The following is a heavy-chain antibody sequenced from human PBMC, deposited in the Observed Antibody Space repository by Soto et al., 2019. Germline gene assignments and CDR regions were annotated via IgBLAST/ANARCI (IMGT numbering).Heavy chain of an antibody. Sequence: QVQLVQSGAEVKKPGASVKVSCKASGDTFTSYYMHWVRQAPGQGLEWMGVINPSGGGTSYAQKFQGGVTITRDTSTSTVYMDLRSLRSEDTAVYYCARPFEGGQQLVYSYYGMDVWGQGTTVTVSS. CDR2: INPSGGGT. D-gene: IGHD6-13*01. CDR3: ARPFEGGQQLVYSYYGMDV. J-gene: IGHJ6*02. CDR1: GDTFTSYY. V-gene: IGHV1-46*01.